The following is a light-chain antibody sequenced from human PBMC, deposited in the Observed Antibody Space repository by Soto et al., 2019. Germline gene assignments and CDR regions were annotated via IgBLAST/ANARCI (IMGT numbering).Light chain of an antibody. J-gene: IGKJ3*01. V-gene: IGKV1-9*01. CDR1: QDISSY. CDR2: AAS. Sequence: DIQLTQSPSFLSASVGDRVTITCRASQDISSYLAWYQQKPGKAPKLLIYAASTLQSGVPSRFSGSGSGTEFTLTISSLQPEDFATYYCQQFISYPFTFGPATKVDIK. CDR3: QQFISYPFT.